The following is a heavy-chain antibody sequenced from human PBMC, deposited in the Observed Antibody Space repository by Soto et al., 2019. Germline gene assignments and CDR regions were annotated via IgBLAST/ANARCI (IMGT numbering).Heavy chain of an antibody. D-gene: IGHD2-15*01. CDR3: ARDQYCSGGSCYTDAFDI. J-gene: IGHJ3*02. CDR2: IIPILGIA. Sequence: QVQLVQSGAEVKKPGSSVKVSYKASGGTFSSYTISWVRQAPGQGLEWMGRIIPILGIANYAQKFQGRVTITADKSTSTAYMELSSLRSEDTAVYYCARDQYCSGGSCYTDAFDIWGQGTMVTVSS. V-gene: IGHV1-69*08. CDR1: GGTFSSYT.